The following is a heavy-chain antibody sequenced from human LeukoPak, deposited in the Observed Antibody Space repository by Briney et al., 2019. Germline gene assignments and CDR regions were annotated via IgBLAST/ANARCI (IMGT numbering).Heavy chain of an antibody. D-gene: IGHD2-2*01. J-gene: IGHJ4*02. Sequence: GGSLRLSCAASGFTFSSYEMNWVRQAPGKGLEWVSYISSSGSTIYYADSVKGRFTISRDNAKNSLYLQMNSLRAEDTAVYYCARDQRHRGSSPYKDYWGQGTLVTVSS. CDR2: ISSSGSTI. V-gene: IGHV3-48*03. CDR1: GFTFSSYE. CDR3: ARDQRHRGSSPYKDY.